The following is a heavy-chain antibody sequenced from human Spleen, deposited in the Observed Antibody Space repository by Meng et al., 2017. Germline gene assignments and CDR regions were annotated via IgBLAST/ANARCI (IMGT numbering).Heavy chain of an antibody. CDR1: GFSLSSNAVA. Sequence: SGPTLVKPTQTLTLTCSFSGFSLSSNAVAVGWIRQPPGKALEWLALIYWDDDKRYNSALRSRLTITKDTSKNQVVLTMANMDPVDTATYYCAHRGTATVNGGFGYWGQGTLVTVSS. CDR2: IYWDDDK. D-gene: IGHD5-18*01. V-gene: IGHV2-5*02. CDR3: AHRGTATVNGGFGY. J-gene: IGHJ4*02.